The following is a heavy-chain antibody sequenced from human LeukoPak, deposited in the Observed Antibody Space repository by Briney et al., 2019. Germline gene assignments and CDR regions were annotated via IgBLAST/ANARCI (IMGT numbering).Heavy chain of an antibody. J-gene: IGHJ4*02. V-gene: IGHV1-18*04. Sequence: ASVKVSCKASGYTFTSYYMHWVRQAPGQGLEWMGWISAYNGNTNYAQKLQGSVTMTTDTSTSTAYMELRSLRSDDTAVYYCARSSVPAAQVGGYWGQGTLVTVSS. D-gene: IGHD2-2*01. CDR3: ARSSVPAAQVGGY. CDR1: GYTFTSYY. CDR2: ISAYNGNT.